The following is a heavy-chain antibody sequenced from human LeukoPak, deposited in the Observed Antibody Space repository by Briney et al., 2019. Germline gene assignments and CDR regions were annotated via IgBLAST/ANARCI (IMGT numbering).Heavy chain of an antibody. CDR3: ARRQYSGSYSGFDI. CDR1: GFTFDDYA. Sequence: PGRSLRLSCAASGFTFDDYAMHWVRQAPGKGLEWVSGISWNSGSIGYADSVKGRFTISRDNAKNSLYLQMNSLRAEDTAVYYCARRQYSGSYSGFDIWGQGTMVTVSS. V-gene: IGHV3-9*01. CDR2: ISWNSGSI. D-gene: IGHD1-26*01. J-gene: IGHJ3*02.